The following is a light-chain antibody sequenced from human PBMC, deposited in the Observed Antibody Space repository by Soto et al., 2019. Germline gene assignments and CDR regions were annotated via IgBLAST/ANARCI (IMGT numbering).Light chain of an antibody. J-gene: IGLJ3*02. CDR3: AAWDDRLNGWV. CDR1: SSNIGSNT. Sequence: QSVLTQPPSASGTPGQRVTISCSGSSSNIGSNTVNWYQQLPGTAPKLLIYSNNQRPSGVPDRFSGSKYGTSASLAISGLQSEDEADYYCAAWDDRLNGWVFGGGTKLTVL. V-gene: IGLV1-44*01. CDR2: SNN.